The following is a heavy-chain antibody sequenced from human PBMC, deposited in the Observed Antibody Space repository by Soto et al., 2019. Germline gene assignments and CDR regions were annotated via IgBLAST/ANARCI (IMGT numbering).Heavy chain of an antibody. D-gene: IGHD2-15*01. V-gene: IGHV3-21*01. J-gene: IGHJ3*02. Sequence: GGSLRLSCAASGFTFSSYSMNWVRQAPGKGLEWVSSISSSSSYIYYADSVKGRFTISRDNAKNSLYLQMNSLRAEDTAVYYCAREVVVAESAFDIWGQGTMVTVSS. CDR1: GFTFSSYS. CDR3: AREVVVAESAFDI. CDR2: ISSSSSYI.